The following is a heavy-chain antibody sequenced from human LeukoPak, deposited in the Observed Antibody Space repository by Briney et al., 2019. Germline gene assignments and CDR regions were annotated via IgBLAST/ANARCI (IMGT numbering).Heavy chain of an antibody. CDR3: ARVHCSSTSCYTIDY. CDR1: GGSISSYY. Sequence: SETLSLTCTVSGGSISSYYWSWIRQPAGKGLEWIGRIYTSGSTNYNPSLKSRVTMSVDTSKNQFSLKLSSVTAADTAVYYCARVHCSSTSCYTIDYWGQGTLVTVSS. CDR2: IYTSGST. J-gene: IGHJ4*02. D-gene: IGHD2-2*02. V-gene: IGHV4-4*07.